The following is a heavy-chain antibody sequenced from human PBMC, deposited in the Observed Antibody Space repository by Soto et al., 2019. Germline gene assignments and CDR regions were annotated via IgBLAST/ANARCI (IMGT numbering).Heavy chain of an antibody. V-gene: IGHV4-34*01. D-gene: IGHD4-17*01. CDR1: GGSFSGYY. Sequence: QVQLQQWGAGLLKPSETLSLTCAVYGGSFSGYYWSWIRQPPGKGLEWIGEINHSGSTNYNPSLKSRVTISVDTSKNQFSPKLSSVTAADTAVYYCARGTVTGAFDIWGQGTMVTVSS. CDR3: ARGTVTGAFDI. CDR2: INHSGST. J-gene: IGHJ3*02.